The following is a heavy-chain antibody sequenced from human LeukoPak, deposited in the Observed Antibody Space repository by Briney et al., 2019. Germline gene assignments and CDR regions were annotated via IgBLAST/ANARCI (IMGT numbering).Heavy chain of an antibody. CDR3: ARSASGYSYEK. J-gene: IGHJ4*02. Sequence: PSETLSLTCAVYGGSFSGYYWSWIRQPPGKGLEWIGEINHSGSTNYNPSLKSRVTISVDTSKNQFSLKLSSVTAADTAVYYCARSASGYSYEKWGQGTLVTVS. CDR2: INHSGST. V-gene: IGHV4-34*01. D-gene: IGHD5-18*01. CDR1: GGSFSGYY.